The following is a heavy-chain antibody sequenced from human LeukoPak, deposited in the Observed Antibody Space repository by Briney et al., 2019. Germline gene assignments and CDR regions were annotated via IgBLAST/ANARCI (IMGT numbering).Heavy chain of an antibody. CDR3: ARGRGSSGWYSEEFDY. CDR1: GGTFSSYD. Sequence: ASVKVSCKASGGTFSSYDINWVRQATGQGLEWMGWMNPNSGNTGYAQKFQGRVTMTRNTSISTAYMELSSLRSEDTAVYYCARGRGSSGWYSEEFDYWGQGTLVTVSS. CDR2: MNPNSGNT. V-gene: IGHV1-8*02. D-gene: IGHD6-19*01. J-gene: IGHJ4*02.